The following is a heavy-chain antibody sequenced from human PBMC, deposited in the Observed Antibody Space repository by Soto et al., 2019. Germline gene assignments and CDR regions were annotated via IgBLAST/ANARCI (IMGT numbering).Heavy chain of an antibody. CDR3: ARRDYYGSGSSFDY. J-gene: IGHJ4*02. D-gene: IGHD3-10*01. Sequence: SETLSLTCTVSGGSISSSSYYWGWIRQPPGKGLEWIGSIYYSGSTYYNPSLKSRVTISVDTSKNQFSLKLSSVTAADTAVYYCARRDYYGSGSSFDYWGQGTLVTVSS. CDR1: GGSISSSSYY. V-gene: IGHV4-39*01. CDR2: IYYSGST.